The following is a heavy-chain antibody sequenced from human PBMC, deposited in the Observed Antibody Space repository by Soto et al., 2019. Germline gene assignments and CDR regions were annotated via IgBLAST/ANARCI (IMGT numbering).Heavy chain of an antibody. J-gene: IGHJ4*02. D-gene: IGHD3-3*01. Sequence: GGSLRLSCAASGFTFSSYAMSWVRQAPGKGLEWVSAISGSGGSTYYADSVKGRFTISRDNSKNTLYLQMNSRRAEDTAVYYCAKDPRITIFGVVINPGFDYWGQGTLVTVSS. V-gene: IGHV3-23*01. CDR2: ISGSGGST. CDR3: AKDPRITIFGVVINPGFDY. CDR1: GFTFSSYA.